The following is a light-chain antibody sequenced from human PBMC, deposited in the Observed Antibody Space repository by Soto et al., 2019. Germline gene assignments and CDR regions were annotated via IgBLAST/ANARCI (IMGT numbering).Light chain of an antibody. J-gene: IGLJ2*01. CDR1: SSDVGDFDC. V-gene: IGLV2-14*01. CDR3: SSYTSSSTLV. Sequence: QSALTQPASVSGSPGQSITISCTGTSSDVGDFDCVSWYQQHPGKAPKLMIYEVSDRPSGVSNRFSGSKSGDTASLPISGVQAADEDDYYCSSYTSSSTLVFGGGTKLTVL. CDR2: EVS.